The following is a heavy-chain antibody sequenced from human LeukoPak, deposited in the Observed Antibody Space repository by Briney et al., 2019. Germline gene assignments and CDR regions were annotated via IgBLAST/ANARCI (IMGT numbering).Heavy chain of an antibody. J-gene: IGHJ5*02. CDR3: ASHSSGRSWFDP. Sequence: SETLSLTCTVSGGSISSSSYYWGWIRQPPGKGLEWIGGIYYSGSTYYNPSLKSRVTISVDTSKNQFSLKLSSVTAADTAVYYCASHSSGRSWFDPWGQGTLVAVSS. CDR1: GGSISSSSYY. D-gene: IGHD6-19*01. CDR2: IYYSGST. V-gene: IGHV4-39*01.